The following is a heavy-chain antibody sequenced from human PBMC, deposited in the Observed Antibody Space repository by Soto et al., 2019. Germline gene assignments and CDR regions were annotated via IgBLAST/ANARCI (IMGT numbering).Heavy chain of an antibody. CDR1: GFTFARST. V-gene: IGHV3-30-3*01. D-gene: IGHD5-18*01. CDR3: VRGARLLFSSFDV. Sequence: AGGSLRLSCAASGFTFARSTLHWVRQAPGKGLEWVAIISNDGNRKYYADSVKGRFNISRDNSKSIVFLQMNNLRPDDSAIYYCVRGARLLFSSFDVWGQGTVVTVSS. CDR2: ISNDGNRK. J-gene: IGHJ3*01.